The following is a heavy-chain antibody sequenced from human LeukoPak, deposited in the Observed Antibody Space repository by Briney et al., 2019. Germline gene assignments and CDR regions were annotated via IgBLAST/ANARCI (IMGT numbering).Heavy chain of an antibody. CDR1: GFTFSSYA. Sequence: PGGSLRLSCAASGFTFSSYAMSWVRQAPGKGLEWVAVISYDGSNKYYADSVKGRFTISRDNSKNTLYLQMNSLRAGDTAVYYCARKYSSGWYTSGAFDIWGQGTMVTVSS. V-gene: IGHV3-30-3*01. D-gene: IGHD6-19*01. CDR2: ISYDGSNK. J-gene: IGHJ3*02. CDR3: ARKYSSGWYTSGAFDI.